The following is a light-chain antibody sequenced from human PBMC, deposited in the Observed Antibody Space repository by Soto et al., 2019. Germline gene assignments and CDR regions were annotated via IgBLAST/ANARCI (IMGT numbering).Light chain of an antibody. CDR1: QSARSSY. CDR3: QQYAGSPET. CDR2: GAS. J-gene: IGKJ1*01. V-gene: IGKV3-20*01. Sequence: EFVLTQSPGTLSLSPGERATLSCRASQSARSSYFAWYQQKPGQAPRLLIFGASIRATDSPDRFSGSGSGTDFTLTTNRLEPEDFAVYYCQQYAGSPETFGQGTKVDI.